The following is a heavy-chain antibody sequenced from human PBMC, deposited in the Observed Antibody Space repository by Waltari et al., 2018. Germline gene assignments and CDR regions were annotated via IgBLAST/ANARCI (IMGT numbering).Heavy chain of an antibody. V-gene: IGHV3-21*02. D-gene: IGHD3-16*01. CDR2: ISGGSSYT. J-gene: IGHJ4*02. CDR3: AREWGVMIGTAAYYLDH. Sequence: EVQLVGSGGGLVKPGGSLRLHGAASGLPFSSYTLNWVRQAPGKGLEWVSSISGGSSYTYYADSVKGRFTISRDNVKNSLYLQMNSLRVEDTAVYYCAREWGVMIGTAAYYLDHWTQGTLVTVSS. CDR1: GLPFSSYT.